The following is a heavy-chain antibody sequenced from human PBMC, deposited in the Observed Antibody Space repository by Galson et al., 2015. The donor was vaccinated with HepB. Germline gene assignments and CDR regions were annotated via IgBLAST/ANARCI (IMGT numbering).Heavy chain of an antibody. D-gene: IGHD4-11*01. V-gene: IGHV3-30-3*01. CDR2: ISYDGSNK. Sequence: SLRLSCAASGFTFSSYAMHWVRQAPGKGLEWVAVISYDGSNKYYADSVKGRFTISRDNSKNTLYLQMNSLRAEDTAVYYCARASDYSNYHWFDPWGQGTLVTVSS. CDR3: ARASDYSNYHWFDP. CDR1: GFTFSSYA. J-gene: IGHJ5*02.